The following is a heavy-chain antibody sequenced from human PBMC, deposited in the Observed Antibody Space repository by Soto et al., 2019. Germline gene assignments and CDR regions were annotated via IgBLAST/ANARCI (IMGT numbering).Heavy chain of an antibody. V-gene: IGHV3-23*01. CDR3: AMTSGYLSG. CDR2: ISGIGYTT. Sequence: PGGSLRLSCAASGFAFSNYVMSWVRQAPGKGLECVSSISGIGYTTYYADSVKGRFTISRDSSKNTLYLQMNSLRADDTAVYYCAMTSGYLSGWGQGTLVTVSS. J-gene: IGHJ4*02. D-gene: IGHD6-19*01. CDR1: GFAFSNYV.